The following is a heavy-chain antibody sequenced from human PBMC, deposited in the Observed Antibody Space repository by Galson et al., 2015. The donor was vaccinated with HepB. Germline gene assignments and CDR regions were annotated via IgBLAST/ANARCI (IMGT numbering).Heavy chain of an antibody. CDR3: ARDDRPSYCGSTSCNVYGVDV. J-gene: IGHJ6*02. D-gene: IGHD2-2*01. V-gene: IGHV3-33*01. Sequence: LRLSCAASGFTFSNYGIHWVRQAPGKGLEWVAVIWYDGSNKYYADSVKGRFTISKDNSKNTVYLQMNSLRAEDTAVYYCARDDRPSYCGSTSCNVYGVDVWGQGTTVTVSS. CDR1: GFTFSNYG. CDR2: IWYDGSNK.